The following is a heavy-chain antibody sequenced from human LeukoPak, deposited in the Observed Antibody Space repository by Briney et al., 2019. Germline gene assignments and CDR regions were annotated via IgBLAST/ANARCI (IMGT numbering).Heavy chain of an antibody. Sequence: SGTLSLNCAVYGGSFSGYYWSWTRQPPGKGLEWIGEINLGGSTNLNPSLKSRVTMSVDTSKNQFSLKLTSVTATDTAVYYCGRGGWHSSVWYIDSWGQGTLVTVSS. J-gene: IGHJ5*01. CDR2: INLGGST. V-gene: IGHV4-34*01. CDR1: GGSFSGYY. CDR3: GRGGWHSSVWYIDS. D-gene: IGHD6-19*01.